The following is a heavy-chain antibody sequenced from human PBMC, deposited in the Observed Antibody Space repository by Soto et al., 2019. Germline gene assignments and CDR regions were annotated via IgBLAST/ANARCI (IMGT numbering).Heavy chain of an antibody. CDR1: GGTFSSYA. CDR2: IIPIFGTA. V-gene: IGHV1-69*06. J-gene: IGHJ6*02. Sequence: QVQLVQSGAEVKKPGSSVKVSCKASGGTFSSYAISWVRQAPGQGLEWMGGIIPIFGTANYAQKFQGRVTITADKSTNTAYMELSSLRSEDTAVYYCARAHRRYYDFWGGMDVWGPGTTVTVSS. CDR3: ARAHRRYYDFWGGMDV. D-gene: IGHD3-3*01.